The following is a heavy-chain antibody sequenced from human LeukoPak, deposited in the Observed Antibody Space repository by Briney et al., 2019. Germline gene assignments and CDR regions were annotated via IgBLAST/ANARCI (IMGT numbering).Heavy chain of an antibody. CDR1: GGTFSSHA. V-gene: IGHV1-69*13. Sequence: SVKVSCKASGGTFSSHAISWVRQAPGQGLEWMGGIIPIFGTANYAQKFQGRVTITADESTSTAYMELSNLRSGDTAVYYCARTGLGEPNYYGMDVWGKGTTVTVSS. CDR3: ARTGLGEPNYYGMDV. CDR2: IIPIFGTA. D-gene: IGHD3-16*01. J-gene: IGHJ6*04.